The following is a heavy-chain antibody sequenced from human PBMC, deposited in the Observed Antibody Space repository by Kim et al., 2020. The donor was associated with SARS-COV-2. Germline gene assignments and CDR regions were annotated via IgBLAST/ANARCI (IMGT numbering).Heavy chain of an antibody. CDR1: GFTFGDYA. D-gene: IGHD2-2*01. CDR3: AKALGYCSSTSCPKGNFDL. CDR2: ISWNSGSI. V-gene: IGHV3-9*01. Sequence: GGSLRLSCAASGFTFGDYAMHWVRQAPGKGLEWVSGISWNSGSIGYADSVKGRFTISRDNAKNSLYLQMNSLRAEDTALYYCAKALGYCSSTSCPKGNFDLWGRGTLVTVSS. J-gene: IGHJ2*01.